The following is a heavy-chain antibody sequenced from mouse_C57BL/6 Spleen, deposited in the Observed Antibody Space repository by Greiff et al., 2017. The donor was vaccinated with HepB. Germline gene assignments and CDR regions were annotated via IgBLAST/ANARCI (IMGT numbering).Heavy chain of an antibody. CDR3: ARRDYYGSSYDYFDY. V-gene: IGHV5-9*01. CDR2: ISGGGGNT. J-gene: IGHJ2*01. Sequence: DVQLVESGGGLVKPGGSLKLSCAASGFTFSSYTMSWVRQTPEKRLEWVATISGGGGNTYYPDSVKGRFTISRDNAKNTLYLQMSSLRSEDTALYYCARRDYYGSSYDYFDYWGQGTTLTVSS. D-gene: IGHD1-1*01. CDR1: GFTFSSYT.